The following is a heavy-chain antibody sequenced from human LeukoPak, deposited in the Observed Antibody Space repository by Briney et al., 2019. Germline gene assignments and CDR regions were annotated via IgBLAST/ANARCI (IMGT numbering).Heavy chain of an antibody. J-gene: IGHJ4*02. CDR3: AKSHLPNSYSGTYYCDY. V-gene: IGHV3-30*02. CDR1: GFTFSSYG. Sequence: GGSLRLSCAASGFTFSSYGMHWVRQAPAKGLEWVAFIRYDESKTFYGDSVKGRFTVSRDNSKNTLYLQMNSLRAEDTAVYYCAKSHLPNSYSGTYYCDYWGQRTQVTVSS. CDR2: IRYDESKT. D-gene: IGHD1-26*01.